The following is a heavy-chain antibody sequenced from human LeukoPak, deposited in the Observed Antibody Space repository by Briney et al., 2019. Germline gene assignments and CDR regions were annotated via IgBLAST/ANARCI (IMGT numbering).Heavy chain of an antibody. CDR1: RFTFSSYA. CDR2: ISGSGSTT. D-gene: IGHD6-25*01. Sequence: PGGSLRLSCAASRFTFSSYAMTWVRQAPGKGLEWVAAISGSGSTTYSADFAKGRFIISRDNSKSTLYLQMNSLRADDTAVYHCAKFFAPSGGASGWTWTIDYWGQGTLVTVSS. CDR3: AKFFAPSGGASGWTWTIDY. J-gene: IGHJ4*02. V-gene: IGHV3-23*01.